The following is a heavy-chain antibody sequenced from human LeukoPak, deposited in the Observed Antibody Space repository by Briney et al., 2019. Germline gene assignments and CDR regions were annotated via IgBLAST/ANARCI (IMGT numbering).Heavy chain of an antibody. CDR3: ASPTYYYDSSGYGIGLNYYYYMDV. J-gene: IGHJ6*03. D-gene: IGHD3-22*01. CDR1: GGTFSSYA. V-gene: IGHV1-69*04. Sequence: SVKVSCKASGGTFSSYAISWVRQAPGQGLEWMGRIIPILGIANYAQKFQGRVTITADESTSTAYMELSSLRSEDTAVYYCASPTYYYDSSGYGIGLNYYYYMDVWGKGTTVTVSS. CDR2: IIPILGIA.